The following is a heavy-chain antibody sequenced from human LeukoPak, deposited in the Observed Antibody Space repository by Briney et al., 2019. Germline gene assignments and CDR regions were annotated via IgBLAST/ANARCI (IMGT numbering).Heavy chain of an antibody. V-gene: IGHV1-2*02. CDR3: ARVDPVIYCSGGSCYGDY. Sequence: ASVKVSCKASGYTFTGYYMHWVRQAPGQGLEWMGWINPNNGGTNYAQKFQGRVTMTRDTSISTAYMELSRLRSDDTAVYYCARVDPVIYCSGGSCYGDYWGQGTLVTVSS. CDR2: INPNNGGT. CDR1: GYTFTGYY. J-gene: IGHJ4*02. D-gene: IGHD2-15*01.